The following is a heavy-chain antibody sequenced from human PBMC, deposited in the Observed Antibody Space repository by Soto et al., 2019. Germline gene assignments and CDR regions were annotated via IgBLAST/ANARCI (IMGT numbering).Heavy chain of an antibody. Sequence: PSETLSLTCTVSGGSISSSTYYWGWMRQPPGKGLEWIGYFYNSGNTNYNPSLKSRVTISVDTSKNQFSLKLSSVTAADTAVYYCASTRMIVAHFDYWGQGTLVTSPQ. J-gene: IGHJ4*02. CDR2: FYNSGNT. D-gene: IGHD3-22*01. V-gene: IGHV4-39*07. CDR1: GGSISSSTYY. CDR3: ASTRMIVAHFDY.